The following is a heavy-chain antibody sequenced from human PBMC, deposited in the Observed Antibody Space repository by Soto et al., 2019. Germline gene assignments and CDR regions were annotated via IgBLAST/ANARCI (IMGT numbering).Heavy chain of an antibody. J-gene: IGHJ3*02. D-gene: IGHD1-1*01. V-gene: IGHV1-2*04. CDR3: ARSLGTTRTTDAFDI. CDR2: INPNSGGT. Sequence: GXXVKVSCKASGYTFTGYYMHWVRHAPGQGLEWMGWINPNSGGTNYAQKFQGWVTMTRDTSISTAYMELSRLRSDDTAVYYCARSLGTTRTTDAFDIWGQGTMVTVS. CDR1: GYTFTGYY.